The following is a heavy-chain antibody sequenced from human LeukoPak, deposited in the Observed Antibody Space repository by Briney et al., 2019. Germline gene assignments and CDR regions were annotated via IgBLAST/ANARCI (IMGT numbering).Heavy chain of an antibody. V-gene: IGHV4-31*03. CDR1: GGSISSGGYY. CDR2: IYYSGST. D-gene: IGHD3-22*01. Sequence: PSETLSLTCTFSGGSISSGGYYWSWIRQHPGKGLEWIGYIYYSGSTYYNPSLKSRVTISVDTSKNQFSLKLSSVTAADTAVYYCARDPGYDSSGYLAWYFDLWGRGTLVTVSS. CDR3: ARDPGYDSSGYLAWYFDL. J-gene: IGHJ2*01.